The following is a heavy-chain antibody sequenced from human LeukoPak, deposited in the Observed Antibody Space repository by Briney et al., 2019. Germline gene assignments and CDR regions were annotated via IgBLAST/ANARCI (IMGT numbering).Heavy chain of an antibody. CDR2: IYYSGST. Sequence: SETLSLTCTVSGASISSDYWSWIRQPPGKGLEWIGYIYYSGSTNYNPSLKSRVTISVDTSKNQFSLKLSSVTAADTAVYYCTRSLAVVIHGGMPVWGQGTTVTVSS. CDR3: TRSLAVVIHGGMPV. J-gene: IGHJ6*02. D-gene: IGHD3-3*01. V-gene: IGHV4-59*01. CDR1: GASISSDY.